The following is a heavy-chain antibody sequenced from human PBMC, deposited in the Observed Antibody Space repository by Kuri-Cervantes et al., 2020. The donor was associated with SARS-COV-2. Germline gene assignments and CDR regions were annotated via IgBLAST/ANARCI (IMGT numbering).Heavy chain of an antibody. CDR1: GYTFTGYY. V-gene: IGHV1-18*04. D-gene: IGHD1-26*01. J-gene: IGHJ4*02. Sequence: GESLKISCKASGYTFTGYYMHWVRQAPGQGLEWMGWISAYNGNTNYAQKLQGRVTMTTDTSTSTAYMELRSLRSDDTAVYYCARGGVGATLYWGQGTLVTVSS. CDR3: ARGGVGATLY. CDR2: ISAYNGNT.